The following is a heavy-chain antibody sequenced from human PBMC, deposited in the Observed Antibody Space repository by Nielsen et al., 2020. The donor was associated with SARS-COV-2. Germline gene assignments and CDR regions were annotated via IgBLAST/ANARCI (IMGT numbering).Heavy chain of an antibody. D-gene: IGHD6-13*01. V-gene: IGHV5-10-1*01. J-gene: IGHJ6*03. CDR2: IDPSDSYA. Sequence: GESLKISCKGSGYSFTSYWVSWVRQMPGTGLEWMGRIDPSDSYANYSPSFQGHVTISADKSISTAYLQWSSLKASDTAMYYCARHGSTAYYMDVWGKGATVTVSS. CDR3: ARHGSTAYYMDV. CDR1: GYSFTSYW.